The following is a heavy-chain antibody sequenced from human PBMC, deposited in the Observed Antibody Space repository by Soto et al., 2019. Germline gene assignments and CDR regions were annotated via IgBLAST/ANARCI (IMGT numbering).Heavy chain of an antibody. CDR3: TRHHDFWSGYSDYHYYGMDV. J-gene: IGHJ6*02. CDR1: GGTFSSYG. V-gene: IGHV1-69*01. CDR2: IIAPFITA. Sequence: QVQLVQSGAEVKKAGSSVKVSCKATGGTFSSYGISWVRQVPGQGLEWMGGIIAPFITANQAQKFQGRLTIDADGPTSTAYMELSSLRSEDTAVYYCTRHHDFWSGYSDYHYYGMDVWGRGTTVTVS. D-gene: IGHD3-3*01.